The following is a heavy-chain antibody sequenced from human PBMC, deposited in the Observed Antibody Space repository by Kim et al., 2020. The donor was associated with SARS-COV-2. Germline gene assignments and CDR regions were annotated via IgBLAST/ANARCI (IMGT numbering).Heavy chain of an antibody. CDR3: ARNRGTSPLFDP. Sequence: SETLSLTCTVSGGSLSGNFWSWIRQTPGKGLEWIGDIYNSGSTYYNPSLKSRVTISVDTSKNQFSLRVSSMTAADTGAYYCARNRGTSPLFDPWGQGTLVTVSS. D-gene: IGHD3-10*01. J-gene: IGHJ5*02. CDR2: IYNSGST. CDR1: GGSLSGNF. V-gene: IGHV4-59*13.